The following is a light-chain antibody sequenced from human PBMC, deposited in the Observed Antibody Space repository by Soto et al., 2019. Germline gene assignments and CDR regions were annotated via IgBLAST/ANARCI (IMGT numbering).Light chain of an antibody. Sequence: EIVMTQSPATLSVSPGERATLSCRASQSVSSNLAWYQQKPDQAPRLLIYGASTRATGIPGRFSASGSGTEFTLTISSLQSEDFALYYCQQYNNWPPAFGQGTKVEIK. CDR3: QQYNNWPPA. V-gene: IGKV3-15*01. CDR2: GAS. J-gene: IGKJ1*01. CDR1: QSVSSN.